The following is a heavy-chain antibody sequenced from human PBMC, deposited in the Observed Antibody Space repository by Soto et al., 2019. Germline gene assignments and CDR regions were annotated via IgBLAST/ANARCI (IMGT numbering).Heavy chain of an antibody. CDR2: IIPILGIA. Sequence: QVQLVQSGAEVKKPGSSVNVSCKASGGTFSSYTISWVRQAPGPGLEWMGRIIPILGIANYAQKFQGRVTITADKSTSTAYMELSSLRSEDTAVYYCARERELVGATVKFDYWGQGTLVTVSS. CDR1: GGTFSSYT. J-gene: IGHJ4*02. V-gene: IGHV1-69*08. CDR3: ARERELVGATVKFDY. D-gene: IGHD4-17*01.